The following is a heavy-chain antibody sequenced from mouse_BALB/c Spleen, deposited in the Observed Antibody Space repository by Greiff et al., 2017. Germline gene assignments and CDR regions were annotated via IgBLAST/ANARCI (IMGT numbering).Heavy chain of an antibody. CDR3: ASGTGTDY. CDR2: ISYSGST. Sequence: EVKLLESGPGLVKPSQSLSLTCTVTGYSITSDYAWNWIRQFPGNKLEWMGYISYSGSTSYNPSLKSRISITRDTSKNQFFLQLNSVTTEDTATYYCASGTGTDYWGQGTTLTVSS. V-gene: IGHV3-2*02. CDR1: GYSITSDYA. D-gene: IGHD4-1*01. J-gene: IGHJ2*01.